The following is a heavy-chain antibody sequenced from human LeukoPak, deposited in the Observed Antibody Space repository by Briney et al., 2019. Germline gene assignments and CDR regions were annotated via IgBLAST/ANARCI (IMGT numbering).Heavy chain of an antibody. V-gene: IGHV3-7*01. CDR2: IKHDGSEK. J-gene: IGHJ4*02. D-gene: IGHD5-18*01. Sequence: GGSLRLSCAASGFSFSSHWTTWVRQAPGKGLEWVASIKHDGSEKYYLDSVKGRFTISRDNAKTSLYLQMNSLRAEDTAVYYCARDLSGVTGYTYGRGIDYWGQGTLVAVSS. CDR1: GFSFSSHW. CDR3: ARDLSGVTGYTYGRGIDY.